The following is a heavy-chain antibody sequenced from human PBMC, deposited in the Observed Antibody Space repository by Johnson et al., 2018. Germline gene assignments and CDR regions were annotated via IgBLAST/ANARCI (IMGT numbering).Heavy chain of an antibody. CDR2: ISYDGSNK. Sequence: QVQLQESGGGVVQPRRSLRLSCAASGFTFSSYAMHWVRQAPGKGLEWVAVISYDGSNKYYADSVKGRFTISRDNSKNSLYLQMNSLRDEDTAVYYCGRISPYYDDSSGFSFLDAFDIWGQGTMVTVSS. J-gene: IGHJ3*02. D-gene: IGHD3-22*01. V-gene: IGHV3-30-3*01. CDR1: GFTFSSYA. CDR3: GRISPYYDDSSGFSFLDAFDI.